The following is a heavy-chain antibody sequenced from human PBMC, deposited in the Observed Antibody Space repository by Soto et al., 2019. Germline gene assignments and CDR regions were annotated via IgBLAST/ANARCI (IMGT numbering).Heavy chain of an antibody. J-gene: IGHJ6*03. V-gene: IGHV1-69*02. CDR2: IIPILGIA. CDR1: GGTFSSYT. Sequence: QVQLVQSGAEVKKPGSSVKVSCKASGGTFSSYTISWVRQAPGQGLDWMGRIIPILGIANYAQKFQGRVTITADKSTSTAYMGLSSLRSEDTAVYYCATMGGRIQLYRQYYYYYYTDVWVKGTTVTVSS. D-gene: IGHD5-18*01. CDR3: ATMGGRIQLYRQYYYYYYTDV.